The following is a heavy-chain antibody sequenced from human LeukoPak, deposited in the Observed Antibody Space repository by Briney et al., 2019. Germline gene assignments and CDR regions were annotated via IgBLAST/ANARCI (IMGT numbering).Heavy chain of an antibody. Sequence: SETLSLTCTVSGGSISGHYWSWVRQPAGKGLEWIGRIYTSGSTNYNPSLKSRVTISVDKSKNQFSLKLSSVTAADTAVYYCARGRSSSGWSYYFDYWGQGTLVTVSS. D-gene: IGHD6-19*01. CDR1: GGSISGHY. V-gene: IGHV4-4*07. J-gene: IGHJ4*02. CDR3: ARGRSSSGWSYYFDY. CDR2: IYTSGST.